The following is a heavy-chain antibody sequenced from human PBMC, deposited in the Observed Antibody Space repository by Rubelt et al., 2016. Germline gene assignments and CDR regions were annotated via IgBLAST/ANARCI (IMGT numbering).Heavy chain of an antibody. CDR1: GGSTTNYY. J-gene: IGHJ3*02. V-gene: IGHV4-59*01. CDR2: FFYTGST. CDR3: ARSSYSDTNWYYWTAFDI. Sequence: QVHLQESGPGLVKPSETLSLTCTVSGGSTTNYYWSWIRQPPGKGLEWIGYFFYTGSTSYNPSLRNRATISVDTSKNQVFLHLTTGTVAVTAVVYCARSSYSDTNWYYWTAFDIWGHVTMVTVAS. D-gene: IGHD1-20*01.